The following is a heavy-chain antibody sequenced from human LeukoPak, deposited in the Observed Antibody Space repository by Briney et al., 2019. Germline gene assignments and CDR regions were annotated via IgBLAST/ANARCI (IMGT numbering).Heavy chain of an antibody. D-gene: IGHD3-10*01. CDR2: INHSGST. CDR3: ARGYYGSGSHCCHMDV. J-gene: IGHJ6*03. CDR1: VGSFSGYY. V-gene: IGHV4-34*01. Sequence: SETLSLTCAVYVGSFSGYYWSWIRQPPGKGLEWIGEINHSGSTNYNSSLKSRVTISVDTSKSQFSLKLSSVTAADMAVYYCARGYYGSGSHCCHMDVWGEGTTITVS.